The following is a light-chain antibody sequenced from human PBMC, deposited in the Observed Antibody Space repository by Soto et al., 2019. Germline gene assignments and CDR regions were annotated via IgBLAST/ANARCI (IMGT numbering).Light chain of an antibody. J-gene: IGKJ1*01. CDR1: QSILNW. CDR3: QQYDSFSGT. Sequence: DIQTTQSPSTLSASVGGRVTITCRASQSILNWLAWYQQKPGKAPKLLIYGASSLESGVPSRFSGSGSGTEFTLTITNLQPDDFATYYCQQYDSFSGTFGQGTKVDIK. CDR2: GAS. V-gene: IGKV1-5*01.